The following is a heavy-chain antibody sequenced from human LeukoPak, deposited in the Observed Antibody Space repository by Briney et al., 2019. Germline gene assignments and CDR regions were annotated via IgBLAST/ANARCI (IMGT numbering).Heavy chain of an antibody. V-gene: IGHV3-21*01. CDR1: GFTFSSYS. Sequence: GGSLRLSCAASGFTFSSYSMNWVRQAPGKGLEWVSSISSSSSYIYYADSVKDRFTISRDNAKNSLYLQMNSLRAEDTAVYYCARAVGTEPYSSSWYGDYWGPGTLVTVSS. J-gene: IGHJ4*02. CDR2: ISSSSSYI. CDR3: ARAVGTEPYSSSWYGDY. D-gene: IGHD6-13*01.